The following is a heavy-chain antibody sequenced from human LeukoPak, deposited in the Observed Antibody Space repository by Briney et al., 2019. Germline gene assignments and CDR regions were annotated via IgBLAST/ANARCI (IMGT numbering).Heavy chain of an antibody. Sequence: GGALRLSCAASGFTFSSYGMHWVCQAPGKGLEGVAVIWYDGSNKYYADSVKGRFTISRDNSKNTLYLQMNSLRAEDTAVYYCARDMDSSGSNWFDPWGQGTLVTVSS. V-gene: IGHV3-33*01. J-gene: IGHJ5*02. D-gene: IGHD6-19*01. CDR3: ARDMDSSGSNWFDP. CDR2: IWYDGSNK. CDR1: GFTFSSYG.